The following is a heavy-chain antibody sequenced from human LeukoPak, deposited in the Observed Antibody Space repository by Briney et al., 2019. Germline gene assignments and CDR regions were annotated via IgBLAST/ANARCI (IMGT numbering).Heavy chain of an antibody. Sequence: SETLSLTCAVYGGSFSGYYWSWIRQPPGKGLEWIGEINHSGSTNYNPSLKSRVTISVDTSKNQFSLKLSSVTAADTAAYYCARGRYGSGSHYDDYWGQGTLVTVSS. CDR2: INHSGST. D-gene: IGHD3-10*01. J-gene: IGHJ4*02. V-gene: IGHV4-34*01. CDR1: GGSFSGYY. CDR3: ARGRYGSGSHYDDY.